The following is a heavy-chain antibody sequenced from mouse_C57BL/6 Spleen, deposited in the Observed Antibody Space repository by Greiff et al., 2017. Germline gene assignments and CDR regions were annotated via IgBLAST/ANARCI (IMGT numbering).Heavy chain of an antibody. V-gene: IGHV5-17*01. CDR1: GFTFSDYG. J-gene: IGHJ4*01. Sequence: EVQRVESGGGLVKPGGSLKLSCAASGFTFSDYGMHWVRQAPEKGLEWVAYISSGSSTIYYADTVKGRFTISRDNAKNTLFLQMTSLRSEDTAMYYCAYYYGSAYAMDYWGQGSSVTVSS. D-gene: IGHD1-1*01. CDR3: AYYYGSAYAMDY. CDR2: ISSGSSTI.